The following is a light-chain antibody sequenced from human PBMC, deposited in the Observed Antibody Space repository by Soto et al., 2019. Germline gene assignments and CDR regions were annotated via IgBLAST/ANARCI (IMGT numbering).Light chain of an antibody. CDR3: QQRSDWLT. V-gene: IGKV3-11*01. J-gene: IGKJ4*01. CDR1: RSVSTY. Sequence: EVVLTQSPATLSLSPGERATLSCRASRSVSTYLAWYQQKPGQAPRLLIFDASNRATGIPARFSGSGSGTDFTLTISRLEHEDFAVYYCQQRSDWLTFGGGTKVEI. CDR2: DAS.